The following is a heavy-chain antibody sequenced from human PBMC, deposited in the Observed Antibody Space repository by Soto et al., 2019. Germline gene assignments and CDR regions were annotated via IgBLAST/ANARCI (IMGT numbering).Heavy chain of an antibody. CDR2: ISAYNGNT. Sequence: QVQLVQSGAEVKKPGASVKVSCKASGYTFTSYGISWVRQAPGQGLEWMGWISAYNGNTNYAQKLQGRVTMTTDTPTGTADMELRSLRSDDTAVYYCARGEDYDILTGYYTPDAFDIWGQGTMVTVSS. D-gene: IGHD3-9*01. J-gene: IGHJ3*02. CDR3: ARGEDYDILTGYYTPDAFDI. V-gene: IGHV1-18*01. CDR1: GYTFTSYG.